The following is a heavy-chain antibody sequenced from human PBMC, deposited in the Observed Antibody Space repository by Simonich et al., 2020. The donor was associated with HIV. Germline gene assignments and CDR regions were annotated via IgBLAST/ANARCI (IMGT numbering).Heavy chain of an antibody. Sequence: QVQLQESGPGLVKPSETLSLTFGVSGYFISSGSYWGWIRQPPGKGLEVIGTIYYGAGTYKNPSLKRRVTISVDTSKNQFSLKLNSVTAADTAVYYCAREDWGAHYFDYWGQGTLVTVSS. D-gene: IGHD7-27*01. J-gene: IGHJ4*02. V-gene: IGHV4-38-2*02. CDR2: IYYGAGT. CDR1: GYFISSGSY. CDR3: AREDWGAHYFDY.